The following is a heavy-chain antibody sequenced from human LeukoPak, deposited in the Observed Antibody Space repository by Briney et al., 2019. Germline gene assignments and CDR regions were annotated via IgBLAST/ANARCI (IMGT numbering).Heavy chain of an antibody. CDR2: INPNSGGT. CDR1: GYTFTYYY. J-gene: IGHJ4*02. Sequence: ASVKVSCKASGYTFTYYYMHWVRQAPGQGLEWVGWINPNSGGTSYAQKFQDRVTLTRDTSITTAYMELSRLRSDDTAVYYCARHPNLDYWGQGTLVIVSS. CDR3: ARHPNLDY. V-gene: IGHV1-2*02.